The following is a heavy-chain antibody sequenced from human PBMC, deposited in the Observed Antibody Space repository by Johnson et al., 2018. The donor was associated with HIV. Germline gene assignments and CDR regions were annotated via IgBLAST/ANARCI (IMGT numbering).Heavy chain of an antibody. D-gene: IGHD6-6*01. CDR1: EFTFSTFSRNA. Sequence: QVQLVESGGGVVQPGRSLRLSCAASEFTFSTFSRNAMHWVRQAPGKGLEWVAVISYDGTNKYYADPVKGRFTVSRDNSKNTLYLQMKSLRGEDTAVYSCARGRSSSSTAAFDIWGQGTMVTVSS. CDR3: ARGRSSSSTAAFDI. J-gene: IGHJ3*02. V-gene: IGHV3-30-3*01. CDR2: ISYDGTNK.